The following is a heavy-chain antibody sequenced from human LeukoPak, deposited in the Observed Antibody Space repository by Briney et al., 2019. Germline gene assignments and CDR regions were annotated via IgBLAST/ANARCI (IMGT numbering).Heavy chain of an antibody. D-gene: IGHD4-23*01. CDR2: ITGSSSYI. CDR3: ARRRLDYGGNHPSDAFDI. V-gene: IGHV3-21*01. CDR1: GFTFSSYS. Sequence: GGSLRLCCAASGFTFSSYSMNGVRQATGKGRGGVSSITGSSSYIYYADSVKGRFPISRDNAKNSLYLQMNSLTAEETAVYYWARRRLDYGGNHPSDAFDIWGQGTMVTVSS. J-gene: IGHJ3*02.